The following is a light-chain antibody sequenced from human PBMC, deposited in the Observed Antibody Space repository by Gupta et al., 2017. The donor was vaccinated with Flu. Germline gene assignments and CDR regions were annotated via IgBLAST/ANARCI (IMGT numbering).Light chain of an antibody. CDR3: GTWDNSLSAMV. Sequence: KVTISCSGSSSNIGNNYVSWYQQLPRTAPKLLMYENNKRPSGIPDRFSGSKSGTSATLGITGLQTGDEADYYCGTWDNSLSAMVFGGGTKLTGL. CDR1: SSNIGNNY. V-gene: IGLV1-51*02. CDR2: ENN. J-gene: IGLJ3*02.